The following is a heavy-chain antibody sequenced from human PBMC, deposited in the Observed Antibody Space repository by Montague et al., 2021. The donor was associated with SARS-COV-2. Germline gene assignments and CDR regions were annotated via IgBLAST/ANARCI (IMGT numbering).Heavy chain of an antibody. Sequence: SETLSLTCIVSGSSITSYYWSWIRQAPGKGLEWIAYIYSSGSASYNPSLRSRVTMSVDKSTNQFSLRLNSVTAADTAVYYCARVFRGQRLAFDFWGQGALVIVSS. V-gene: IGHV4-59*12. CDR3: ARVFRGQRLAFDF. CDR1: GSSITSYY. D-gene: IGHD6-25*01. J-gene: IGHJ4*02. CDR2: IYSSGSA.